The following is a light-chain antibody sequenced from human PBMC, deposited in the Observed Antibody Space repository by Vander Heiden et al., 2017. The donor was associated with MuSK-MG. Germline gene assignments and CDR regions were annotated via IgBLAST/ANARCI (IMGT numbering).Light chain of an antibody. Sequence: SELPQPPSVSASPGQTARMTCSGDALPKQYSYWYQQKPGQAPVLVIYKDSERPSGIPERFSGSSSGTTVTLTISGVQAEDEADYYCQSADSSGTYWVFGGGTKLTVL. CDR3: QSADSSGTYWV. CDR2: KDS. CDR1: ALPKQY. J-gene: IGLJ3*02. V-gene: IGLV3-25*03.